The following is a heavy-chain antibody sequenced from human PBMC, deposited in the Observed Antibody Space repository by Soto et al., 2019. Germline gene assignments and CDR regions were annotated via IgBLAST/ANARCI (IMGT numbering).Heavy chain of an antibody. D-gene: IGHD3-3*01. CDR1: GGSISSYY. CDR3: ARDRRITIFGSSYYYYGMDV. J-gene: IGHJ6*02. CDR2: IYYSGST. V-gene: IGHV4-59*01. Sequence: XETLSLTCTVSGGSISSYYWSWIWQPPGKGLEWIGYIYYSGSTNYNPSLKSRVTISVDTSKNQFSLKLSSVTAADTAVYYCARDRRITIFGSSYYYYGMDVWGQGTTVTVSS.